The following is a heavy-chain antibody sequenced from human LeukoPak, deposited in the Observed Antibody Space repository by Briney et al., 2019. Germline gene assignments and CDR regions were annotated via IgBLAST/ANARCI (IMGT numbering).Heavy chain of an antibody. V-gene: IGHV3-23*01. CDR1: GFTFSTYA. CDR2: ISRTGGNT. J-gene: IGHJ3*02. Sequence: GGSLTLSCAASGFTFSTYAMGWVRQAPGVGLQWVSTISRTGGNTYYADSVKGRFTISRDNSKNTLFLQMNSLRAEDTAVYYCARDLYSGLIAYAFDIWGQGTVVTVSS. CDR3: ARDLYSGLIAYAFDI. D-gene: IGHD5-12*01.